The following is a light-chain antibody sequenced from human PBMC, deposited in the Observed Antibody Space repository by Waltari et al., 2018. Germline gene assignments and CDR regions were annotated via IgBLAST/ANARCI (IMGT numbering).Light chain of an antibody. CDR2: DVA. V-gene: IGLV2-14*03. CDR3: ISYTSRSILL. J-gene: IGLJ2*01. Sequence: QSALTQPVSVSGSPGQSITISCTGTSSDVGGYNYVAWYQQHPNKAPKVIIYDVANRPFVLSNRFSVSKSGSTASLTISGLQTEDDAYYYCISYTSRSILLFGGGTKLTVL. CDR1: SSDVGGYNY.